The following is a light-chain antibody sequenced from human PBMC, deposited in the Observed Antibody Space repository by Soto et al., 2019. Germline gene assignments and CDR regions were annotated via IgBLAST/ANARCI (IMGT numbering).Light chain of an antibody. Sequence: EIVLTQSPGTLSLTPGERVILSCRASQSVSSNCLAWYQQKPGQAPRLLIYSASSRATGIPDRFSGSGSGTDFTLTINRLEPEDFAVYYCQQYGGSPRVTFGGGTKVEIK. CDR2: SAS. CDR1: QSVSSNC. CDR3: QQYGGSPRVT. J-gene: IGKJ4*01. V-gene: IGKV3-20*01.